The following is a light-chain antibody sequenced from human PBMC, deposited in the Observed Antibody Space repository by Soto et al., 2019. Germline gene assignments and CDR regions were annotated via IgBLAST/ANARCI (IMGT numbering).Light chain of an antibody. V-gene: IGLV3-1*01. CDR1: KLGDKY. Sequence: SYELTQPPSVSVSPGQTASITCSGDKLGDKYACWYQQKPGQSSVLVIYQDSKRPSGIPERFSGSNSGNTATLTISGTQAMDEADYYCQAWDSSTRVVFGGGTKLTVL. CDR3: QAWDSSTRVV. J-gene: IGLJ2*01. CDR2: QDS.